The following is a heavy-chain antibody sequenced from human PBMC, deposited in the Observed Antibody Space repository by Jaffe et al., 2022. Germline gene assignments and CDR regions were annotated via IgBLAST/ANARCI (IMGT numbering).Heavy chain of an antibody. CDR1: GFTFSSYE. CDR3: ARASVSDGYSSSWWGEGDY. J-gene: IGHJ4*02. V-gene: IGHV3-48*03. CDR2: ISSSGSTI. Sequence: EVQLVESGGGLVQPGGSLRLSCAASGFTFSSYEMNWVRQAPGKGLEWVSYISSSGSTIYYADSVKGRFTISRDNAKNSLYLQMNSLRAEDTAVYYCARASVSDGYSSSWWGEGDYWGQGTLVTVSS. D-gene: IGHD6-13*01.